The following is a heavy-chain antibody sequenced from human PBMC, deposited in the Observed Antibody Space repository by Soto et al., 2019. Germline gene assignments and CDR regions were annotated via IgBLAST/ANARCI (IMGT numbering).Heavy chain of an antibody. CDR1: GGSISSYY. Sequence: SETLSLTCTVSGGSISSYYWSWIRQPPGKGLEWIGYIYYSGSTNYNPSLKSRVTISVDTSKNQFSLKLSSVTAADTAVYYCARDGGRYCSSTSCYAGVFDYWGQGTLVTVSS. CDR2: IYYSGST. V-gene: IGHV4-59*01. D-gene: IGHD2-2*01. CDR3: ARDGGRYCSSTSCYAGVFDY. J-gene: IGHJ4*02.